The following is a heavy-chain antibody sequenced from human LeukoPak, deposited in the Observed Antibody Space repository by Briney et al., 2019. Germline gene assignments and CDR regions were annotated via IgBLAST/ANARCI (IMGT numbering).Heavy chain of an antibody. CDR3: ARDPNGDYIGTFDM. J-gene: IGHJ3*02. D-gene: IGHD4-17*01. CDR2: ISGSGGST. V-gene: IGHV3-23*01. Sequence: GGSLRLSCAASGFTFSSYAMSWVRQAPGKGLEWVSSISGSGGSTQYADSVQGRFAISRDNSKNTLYLQMNSLRVEDTAVYFCARDPNGDYIGTFDMWGRGTMVSVSS. CDR1: GFTFSSYA.